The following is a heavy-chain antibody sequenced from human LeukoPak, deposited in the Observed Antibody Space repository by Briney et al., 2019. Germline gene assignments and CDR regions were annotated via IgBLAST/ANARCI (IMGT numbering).Heavy chain of an antibody. CDR3: ARDPSWDIAIRRPPSSYMDV. CDR2: ISSSSSYI. D-gene: IGHD6-6*01. V-gene: IGHV3-21*01. CDR1: GFTFSSYS. Sequence: GGSLRLSCAVSGFTFSSYSMNWVRQAPGKGLEWVSFISSSSSYIYYVDSVKGRFTISRDNAKNSLYLQMYSLRAEDTAVYYCARDPSWDIAIRRPPSSYMDVWGKGTTVTVSS. J-gene: IGHJ6*03.